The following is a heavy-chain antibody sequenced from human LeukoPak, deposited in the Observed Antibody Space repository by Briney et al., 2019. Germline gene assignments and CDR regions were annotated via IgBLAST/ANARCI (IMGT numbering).Heavy chain of an antibody. CDR2: IHHSGST. CDR1: GGSISSGNYY. Sequence: PSETLSLTCTVSGGSISSGNYYWSWIRQHPGKGPEWIGYIHHSGSTYYSPSLKSRVIISVDTSKNQFSLKLNSVTAADTAVYYCASYGSGSYRFDPWGQGTLVTVSS. CDR3: ASYGSGSYRFDP. J-gene: IGHJ5*02. V-gene: IGHV4-31*03. D-gene: IGHD3-10*01.